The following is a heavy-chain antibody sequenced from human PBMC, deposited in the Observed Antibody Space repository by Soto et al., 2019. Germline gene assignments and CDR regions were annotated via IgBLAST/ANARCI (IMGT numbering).Heavy chain of an antibody. D-gene: IGHD3-10*01. J-gene: IGHJ6*02. V-gene: IGHV4-31*01. CDR1: DGSISSGGYY. CDR3: ARAYGSGYMDV. CDR2: IYYSGST. Sequence: QVQLQESGPGLVKPSQTLSLTCTVSDGSISSGGYYWSWIRQYPGKGLEWIGYIYYSGSTYYNPSLKSLVTISVDTSKNQFSLKPSSVTAADTAVYYCARAYGSGYMDVWGQGTTVTVSS.